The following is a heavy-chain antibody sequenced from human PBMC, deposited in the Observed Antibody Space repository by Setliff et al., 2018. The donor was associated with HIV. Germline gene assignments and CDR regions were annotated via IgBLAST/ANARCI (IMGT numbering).Heavy chain of an antibody. V-gene: IGHV3-66*01. D-gene: IGHD2-21*01. Sequence: PGGSLRLSCAASGFTFSNYAMSWVRQAPGEGLEWVSIIYSDDYTKYADSLKGRFTISRDTSKNTLYLQMNSLRAEDTAVYYCATDPRRLSYWGQGTLVTVSS. J-gene: IGHJ4*02. CDR1: GFTFSNYA. CDR2: IYSDDYT. CDR3: ATDPRRLSY.